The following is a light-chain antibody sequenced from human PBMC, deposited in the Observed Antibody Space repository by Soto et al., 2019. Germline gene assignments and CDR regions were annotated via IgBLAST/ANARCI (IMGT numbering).Light chain of an antibody. J-gene: IGLJ3*02. Sequence: QSVLTQPASVSGSPGQSITISCTGTSSDVGSYNLVSWYRQEPGKAPKLMIYEGSKRPSGVSYRFSGSKSGNTASLTISGLQAEDEADYYCCSYAGSSAWVFGGGIKLTVL. CDR2: EGS. CDR1: SSDVGSYNL. CDR3: CSYAGSSAWV. V-gene: IGLV2-23*01.